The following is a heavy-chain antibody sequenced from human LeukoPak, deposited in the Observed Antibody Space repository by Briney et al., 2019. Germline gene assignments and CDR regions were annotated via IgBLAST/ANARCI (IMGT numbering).Heavy chain of an antibody. CDR1: GYTLTELS. Sequence: ASVKVSCKVSGYTLTELSMHWVRQAPGEGLEWMGGFDPEDGETIYAQKFQGRVTMTEDTSTDAAYMELSSLRSEDTAVYYCATDLLGTARSGGRSFDYWGQGTLVTVSS. D-gene: IGHD6-6*01. CDR3: ATDLLGTARSGGRSFDY. J-gene: IGHJ4*02. CDR2: FDPEDGET. V-gene: IGHV1-24*01.